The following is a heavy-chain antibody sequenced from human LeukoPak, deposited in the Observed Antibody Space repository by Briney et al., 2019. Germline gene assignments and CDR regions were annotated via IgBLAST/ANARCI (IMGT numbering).Heavy chain of an antibody. Sequence: GGSLRLSCATSGFTFSSYEMNWVRQAPGKGLEWVSYISSSGSTIYYADSVKGRFTISRDNAKNSLYLQMNSLRAEDTAVYYCATNTYADYVSVDIWGQGTMVAVSS. V-gene: IGHV3-48*03. J-gene: IGHJ3*02. CDR1: GFTFSSYE. CDR3: ATNTYADYVSVDI. CDR2: ISSSGSTI. D-gene: IGHD2-2*01.